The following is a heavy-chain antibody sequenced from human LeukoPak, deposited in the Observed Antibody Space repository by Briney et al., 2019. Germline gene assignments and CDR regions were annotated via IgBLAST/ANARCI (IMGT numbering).Heavy chain of an antibody. CDR3: ARGLDSGWYGEWTL. CDR1: GASISSYY. D-gene: IGHD6-19*01. V-gene: IGHV4-59*12. Sequence: PSETLSLTCTVSGASISSYYWSWIRQPPGMGLEWIGYIYDSGITNYNPSLKSRVTISTDTSENQLSLKLGSVTAADTAVYYCARGLDSGWYGEWTLWGRGILVTVSS. J-gene: IGHJ4*02. CDR2: IYDSGIT.